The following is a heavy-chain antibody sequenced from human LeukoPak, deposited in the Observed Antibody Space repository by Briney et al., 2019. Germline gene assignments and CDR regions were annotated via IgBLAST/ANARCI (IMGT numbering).Heavy chain of an antibody. CDR1: GGTFSSYA. J-gene: IGHJ6*03. CDR2: IIPIFGTA. Sequence: GASVKVSCKASGGTFSSYAISWVRQAPGQGLEWMGGIIPIFGTANYAQKFQGRVTITADESTSTAYMELSSLRSEDTAVYYCARDHGDYGYYYMDVWGKGTTVTISS. D-gene: IGHD4-17*01. V-gene: IGHV1-69*13. CDR3: ARDHGDYGYYYMDV.